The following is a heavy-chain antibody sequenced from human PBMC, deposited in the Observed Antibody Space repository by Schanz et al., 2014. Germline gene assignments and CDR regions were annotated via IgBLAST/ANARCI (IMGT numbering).Heavy chain of an antibody. CDR2: INPDSGDT. CDR1: GYTFVGYY. D-gene: IGHD6-13*01. V-gene: IGHV1-2*02. Sequence: QVQLVQSGPEVKKPGASVRVSCQASGYTFVGYYIHWLRQAPGQGLEWMGWINPDSGDTNYVQNFQGRVTMTRDTSITTAYMDLSRLTSDDTAVYYCARVYRWQHILGHFDSWGPGTRVTVSS. J-gene: IGHJ4*02. CDR3: ARVYRWQHILGHFDS.